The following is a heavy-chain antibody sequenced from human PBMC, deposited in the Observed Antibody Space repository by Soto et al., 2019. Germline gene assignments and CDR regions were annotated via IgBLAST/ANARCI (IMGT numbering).Heavy chain of an antibody. D-gene: IGHD3-3*01. CDR1: GYTFTSYA. CDR3: ARPFLSNRNERFLEWLLSEDAFDI. Sequence: QVQLVQSGAEVKKPGASVKVSCKASGYTFTSYAMHWVRQAPGQRLEWMGWINAGNGNTKYSQKFQGRVTITRDTSASTAYMELSSLRSEDTAVYYCARPFLSNRNERFLEWLLSEDAFDIWGQGTMVTVSS. V-gene: IGHV1-3*01. J-gene: IGHJ3*02. CDR2: INAGNGNT.